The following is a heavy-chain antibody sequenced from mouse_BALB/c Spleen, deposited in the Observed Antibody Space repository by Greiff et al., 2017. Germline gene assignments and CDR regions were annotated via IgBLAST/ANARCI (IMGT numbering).Heavy chain of an antibody. Sequence: QVQLQQPGAELVRPGASVKLSCKASGYSFTSYWMNWVKQRPGQGLEWIGMIHPSDNETRLNQKFKDKATLTVDKSSSTAYMQLSSPTSEDSAVYYCARHDYEDYWGQGTTLTVSS. CDR1: GYSFTSYW. V-gene: IGHV1-61*01. J-gene: IGHJ2*01. CDR2: IHPSDNET. D-gene: IGHD2-4*01. CDR3: ARHDYEDY.